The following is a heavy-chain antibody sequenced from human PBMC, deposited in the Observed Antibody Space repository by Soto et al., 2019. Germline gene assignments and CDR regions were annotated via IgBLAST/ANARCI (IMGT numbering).Heavy chain of an antibody. Sequence: EVQLVESGGGLVKPGGSLRLSCSASGFSFNDAWANWVRQVPGKGLEWVGRIRSKADGGTTDYAAPVEGRFTISRDDSKNTLYLHMTSLQTEDTAVYYCTTNGHFYFNYWGQGTLVTVSS. CDR2: IRSKADGGTT. CDR3: TTNGHFYFNY. D-gene: IGHD3-3*02. V-gene: IGHV3-15*07. J-gene: IGHJ4*02. CDR1: GFSFNDAW.